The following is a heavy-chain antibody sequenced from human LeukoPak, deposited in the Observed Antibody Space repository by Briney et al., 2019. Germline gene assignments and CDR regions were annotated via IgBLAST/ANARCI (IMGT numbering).Heavy chain of an antibody. D-gene: IGHD2-2*01. J-gene: IGHJ5*02. Sequence: ASVTVSCKASGYTFTLYYMHWVRQAPGQGLEWMGIINPSGGSTSYAQQFQGRVTMTRDTSTSTVYMELSSLRSEDTAVYYCARAKDIVVVPAADRPWFDPWGQGTLVTVSS. CDR1: GYTFTLYY. V-gene: IGHV1-46*01. CDR2: INPSGGST. CDR3: ARAKDIVVVPAADRPWFDP.